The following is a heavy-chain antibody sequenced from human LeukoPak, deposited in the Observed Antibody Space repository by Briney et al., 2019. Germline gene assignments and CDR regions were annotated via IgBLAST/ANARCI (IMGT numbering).Heavy chain of an antibody. J-gene: IGHJ4*02. Sequence: SSETLSLTCTVSGGSLSSYYWSWIRQPPGKGLEWIGEINHSGSTNYNPSLKSRVTISVDTSKNQFSLKLSSVTAADTAVYYCARTPNSYGAPFDYWGQGTLVTVSS. CDR3: ARTPNSYGAPFDY. V-gene: IGHV4-34*01. D-gene: IGHD5-18*01. CDR1: GGSLSSYY. CDR2: INHSGST.